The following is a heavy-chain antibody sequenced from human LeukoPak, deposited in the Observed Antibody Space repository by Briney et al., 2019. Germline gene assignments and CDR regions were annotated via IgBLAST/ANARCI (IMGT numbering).Heavy chain of an antibody. CDR2: INHSGST. Sequence: PSETLSLTCAVYGGSFSGYYWSWIRQPPGKGLEWIGEINHSGSTNYNPSLKSRVTISVDTSKNQFSLKLSSVTAADTAVYYCARLRGITMVRTPSGYFDYWGQGTLVTVSS. CDR1: GGSFSGYY. J-gene: IGHJ4*02. V-gene: IGHV4-34*01. D-gene: IGHD3-10*01. CDR3: ARLRGITMVRTPSGYFDY.